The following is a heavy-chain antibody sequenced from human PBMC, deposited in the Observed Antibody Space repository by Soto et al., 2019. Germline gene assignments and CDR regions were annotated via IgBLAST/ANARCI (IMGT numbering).Heavy chain of an antibody. CDR1: GYTFSNYG. D-gene: IGHD2-21*02. Sequence: QVQLVQSGGEVKKPGASVKVSCKASGYTFSNYGINWVRQAPGQGLEWMGWINTNSGNPNYAQKFQDRVTMTTDTSTGTAYMEMRSLTSDDTAVYYCASKKCFGDCYYSDYWGQGTLVTVSS. CDR2: INTNSGNP. CDR3: ASKKCFGDCYYSDY. J-gene: IGHJ4*02. V-gene: IGHV1-18*01.